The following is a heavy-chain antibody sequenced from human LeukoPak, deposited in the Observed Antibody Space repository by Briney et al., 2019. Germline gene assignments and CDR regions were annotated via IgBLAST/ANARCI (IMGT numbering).Heavy chain of an antibody. V-gene: IGHV3-7*01. Sequence: GGSLRLSCAASGFTFRSYWMSWVRQAPGKKPEWVADIKEDGSEKYYDDSVRGRFTISRDNAKNTLYLDMNSLRAEDTAVFYCATDQDHGYFRRWGQGTLLTVSS. D-gene: IGHD4-17*01. J-gene: IGHJ1*01. CDR2: IKEDGSEK. CDR3: ATDQDHGYFRR. CDR1: GFTFRSYW.